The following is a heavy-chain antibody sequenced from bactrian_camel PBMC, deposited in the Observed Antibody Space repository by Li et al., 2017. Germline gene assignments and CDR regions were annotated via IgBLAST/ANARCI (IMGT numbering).Heavy chain of an antibody. Sequence: VQLVESGGGLVQPGGSLRLSCAGSGFTFSIYGMAWVRQAPGKGLEWVSAINSPGGSTYDVDSVKGRFTVSRDNAKNTVHLQMNSLKPEDTAVYYCVRDYGGSWCSAFGYWGQGTQVTVS. CDR1: GFTFSIYG. CDR2: INSPGGST. CDR3: VRDYGGSWCSAFGY. J-gene: IGHJ6*01. V-gene: IGHV3S40*01. D-gene: IGHD6*01.